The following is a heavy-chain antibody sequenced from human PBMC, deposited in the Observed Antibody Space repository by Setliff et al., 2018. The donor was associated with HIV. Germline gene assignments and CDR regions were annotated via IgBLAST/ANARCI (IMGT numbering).Heavy chain of an antibody. Sequence: PSETLSLTCTVSGGSISGYYWSWIRQSPGKGLEWIGYIYSSGSTNYNPSLKSRVTISVDTSKNQFSLKLSSVTAADTAVYYCARSRTNWFDPWGQGTLVTVSS. CDR3: ARSRTNWFDP. V-gene: IGHV4-4*09. CDR2: IYSSGST. J-gene: IGHJ5*02. CDR1: GGSISGYY.